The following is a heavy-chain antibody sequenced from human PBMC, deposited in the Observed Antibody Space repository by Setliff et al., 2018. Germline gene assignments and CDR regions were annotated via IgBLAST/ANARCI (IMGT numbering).Heavy chain of an antibody. CDR2: MNPDSGHA. CDR1: GYTFNTYD. D-gene: IGHD3-3*01. J-gene: IGHJ4*02. V-gene: IGHV1-8*02. CDR3: AREVWNIYDNDNSWSGYSDH. Sequence: ASVKVSCKASGYTFNTYDINWVRQATGQGLEWMGWMNPDSGHAGFSQKFKGRVSMTRDTSINTAYMELSDLRAEDTALYYCAREVWNIYDNDNSWSGYSDHWGQGTLVTVSS.